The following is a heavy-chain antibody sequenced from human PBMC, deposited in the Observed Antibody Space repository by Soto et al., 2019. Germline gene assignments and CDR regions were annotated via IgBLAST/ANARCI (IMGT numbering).Heavy chain of an antibody. CDR3: TCITIFGVVHLDAFDI. Sequence: PVGSLRLSCAASGFAFSNCAMNWVRQAPGKGLEWVSVISAGVGDTYYADSVKGRFTISRDDSKNTAYLQMNSLKTEDTAVYYCTCITIFGVVHLDAFDIWGQGTMVTVSS. V-gene: IGHV3-23*01. CDR1: GFAFSNCA. D-gene: IGHD3-3*01. CDR2: ISAGVGDT. J-gene: IGHJ3*02.